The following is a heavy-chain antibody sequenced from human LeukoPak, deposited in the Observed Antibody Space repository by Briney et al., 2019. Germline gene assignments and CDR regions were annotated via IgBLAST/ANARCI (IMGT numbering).Heavy chain of an antibody. J-gene: IGHJ5*02. CDR1: GLIFRAYA. V-gene: IGHV3-23*01. CDR3: ARFTAGWFDP. Sequence: GRSLRLSCVVSGLIFRAYAMSWVRQAPGKGLEWVSAISGSGGSTYYADSVKGRFTISRDNSKNTLYLQMNSLRAEDTAVYYCARFTAGWFDPWGQGTLVTVSS. CDR2: ISGSGGST. D-gene: IGHD3-16*01.